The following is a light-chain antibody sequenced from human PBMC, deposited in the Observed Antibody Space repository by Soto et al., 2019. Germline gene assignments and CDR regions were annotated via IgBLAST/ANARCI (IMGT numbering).Light chain of an antibody. V-gene: IGKV3-11*01. Sequence: EIVLTQSPATLCLSPGERATLSCRASQSIRSYLAWYQQKPGQAPRLLIFDVSNRATGIPARFSGSGSGTDFTLTISGLEPEDFAVYYCQQRSNWPWTVGQGTKVEIK. CDR1: QSIRSY. J-gene: IGKJ1*01. CDR3: QQRSNWPWT. CDR2: DVS.